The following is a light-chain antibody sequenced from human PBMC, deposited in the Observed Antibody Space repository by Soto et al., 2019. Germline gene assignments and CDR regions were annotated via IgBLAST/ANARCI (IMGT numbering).Light chain of an antibody. Sequence: EVVLTQSPGTLSLSPGERATLSCRASQSVSNNYLAWYQQKPGQSPKLLIFGSTDRATGIPDRFSGSGSGTDFTITIRRLEPEDFAVYYCHQYGSSPPYTFGQGTKLEIK. V-gene: IGKV3-20*01. J-gene: IGKJ2*01. CDR3: HQYGSSPPYT. CDR1: QSVSNNY. CDR2: GST.